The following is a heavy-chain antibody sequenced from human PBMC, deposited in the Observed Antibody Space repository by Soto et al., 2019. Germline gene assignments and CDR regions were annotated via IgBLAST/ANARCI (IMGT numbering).Heavy chain of an antibody. CDR2: IGGSGGGT. CDR1: GFPFDIHT. J-gene: IGHJ4*02. V-gene: IGHV3-23*01. CDR3: VNTRGLIDY. Sequence: DVQLLESGGGLVQPGKSLKLSCAASGFPFDIHTMSWVRQAPGKGLEWVSLIGGSGGGTNYAASVRGRFTTTRDNSKNTLYLHMRSLRPEDTAMYYCVNTRGLIDYWGQGTLVTVSS. D-gene: IGHD1-1*01.